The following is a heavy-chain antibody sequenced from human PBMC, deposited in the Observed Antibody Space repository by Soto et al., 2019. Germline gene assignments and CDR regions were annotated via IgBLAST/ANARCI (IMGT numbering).Heavy chain of an antibody. V-gene: IGHV3-74*01. Sequence: EAQLVESGGGLVQPGGSLRLSCAVSGFTFSNYWMHWVRQAPGKGLVWVSRINSDGSSTSYADFVKGRFTISRDNAKNTLYLQMNSLRAEDTAVYYCARFRVDGDYVPWGQGTLVTVSS. CDR2: INSDGSST. CDR3: ARFRVDGDYVP. CDR1: GFTFSNYW. J-gene: IGHJ5*02. D-gene: IGHD4-17*01.